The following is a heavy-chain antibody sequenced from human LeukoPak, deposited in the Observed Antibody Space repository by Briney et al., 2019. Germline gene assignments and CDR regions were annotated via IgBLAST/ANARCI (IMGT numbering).Heavy chain of an antibody. CDR1: GYSISSGYY. V-gene: IGHV4-38-2*02. Sequence: PSETLSLTCTVSGYSISSGYYWGWIRQPPGKGLEWIGSIYHSGSTYYNPSLKSRVTISVDTSKNQFSLKLSSVTAADTAVYYCARAILSGYPASWGQGTLVIVFS. CDR3: ARAILSGYPAS. CDR2: IYHSGST. D-gene: IGHD3-3*01. J-gene: IGHJ5*02.